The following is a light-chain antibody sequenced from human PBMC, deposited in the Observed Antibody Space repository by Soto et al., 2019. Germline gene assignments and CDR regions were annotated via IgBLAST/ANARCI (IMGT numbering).Light chain of an antibody. CDR1: QSLLHRSGYNY. Sequence: DIVMTQSPLSPSVTPGEPASISCRSSQSLLHRSGYNYLDWYLQKPGQSPQLLIHLGSTRAFGVPDRFSGSGSGTDFTLKISRVEAEDVGLYYCMQALQTPLTFGGGTKV. J-gene: IGKJ4*01. CDR3: MQALQTPLT. CDR2: LGS. V-gene: IGKV2-28*01.